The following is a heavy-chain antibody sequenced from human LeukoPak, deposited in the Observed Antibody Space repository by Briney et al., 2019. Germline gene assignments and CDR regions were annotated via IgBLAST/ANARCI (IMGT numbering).Heavy chain of an antibody. CDR3: ARPPVGSSSHFDY. CDR2: IKQDGSEK. CDR1: GFTFSSYW. J-gene: IGHJ4*02. Sequence: GGSLRLSCAASGFTFSSYWMSWVRQAPGKGLEWVANIKQDGSEKYYVDSVKGQFTISRDNAKNSLYLQMNSLRAEDTAVYYCARPPVGSSSHFDYWGQGTLVTVSS. V-gene: IGHV3-7*01. D-gene: IGHD6-6*01.